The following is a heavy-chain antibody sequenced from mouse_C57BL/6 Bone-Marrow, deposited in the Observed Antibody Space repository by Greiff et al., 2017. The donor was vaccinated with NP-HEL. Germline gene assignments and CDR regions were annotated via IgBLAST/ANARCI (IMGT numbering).Heavy chain of an antibody. Sequence: VKLQESGPELVKPGASVKISCKASGYTFTDYYINWVKQRPGQGLEWIGWIFPGSGSTYYNEKFKGKATLTVDKSSSTAYMLLSSLTSEDSAVYFCAILHYYGSSYGWYFDVWGTGTTVTVSS. CDR3: AILHYYGSSYGWYFDV. CDR2: IFPGSGST. D-gene: IGHD1-1*01. CDR1: GYTFTDYY. J-gene: IGHJ1*03. V-gene: IGHV1-75*01.